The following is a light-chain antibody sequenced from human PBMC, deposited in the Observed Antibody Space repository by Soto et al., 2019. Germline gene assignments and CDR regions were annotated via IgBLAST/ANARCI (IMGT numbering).Light chain of an antibody. V-gene: IGKV1D-16*01. CDR2: GAS. CDR1: QFISNW. J-gene: IGKJ4*01. Sequence: DIQMTQSPSSLSASVGDRVTITCRASQFISNWLAWYQQKPETAPKSLIFGASTLQSGVPSRFSGSGVGTYFTLTINCLQPEDFATYFCQQYNSYPLTFGGGTKVEI. CDR3: QQYNSYPLT.